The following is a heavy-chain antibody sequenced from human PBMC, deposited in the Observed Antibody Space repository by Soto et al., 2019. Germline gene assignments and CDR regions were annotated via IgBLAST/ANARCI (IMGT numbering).Heavy chain of an antibody. CDR1: GFTFSSYA. D-gene: IGHD3-22*01. Sequence: GGSLRLSCAASGFTFSSYAMSWVHQAPGKGLEWVSAISGSGGSTYYADSVKGRFTISRDNSKNTLYLQMNSLRAEDTAVYYCATSPPYDSSVFDYWGQGTLVTVSS. CDR3: ATSPPYDSSVFDY. V-gene: IGHV3-23*01. CDR2: ISGSGGST. J-gene: IGHJ4*02.